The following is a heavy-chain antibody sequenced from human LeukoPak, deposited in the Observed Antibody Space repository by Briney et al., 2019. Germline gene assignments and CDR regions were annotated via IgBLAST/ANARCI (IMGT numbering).Heavy chain of an antibody. J-gene: IGHJ4*02. Sequence: ASVKVSCKASGYTFTNYDINWVRQATGQGPEWMGWMNPNSGNTGYAQKFQGRVTITRNTSISTAYMELSSLRSEDTAVYYCARAPSRRRKIAAAGPNFDYWGQGTLVTVPS. V-gene: IGHV1-8*03. CDR3: ARAPSRRRKIAAAGPNFDY. CDR1: GYTFTNYD. CDR2: MNPNSGNT. D-gene: IGHD6-13*01.